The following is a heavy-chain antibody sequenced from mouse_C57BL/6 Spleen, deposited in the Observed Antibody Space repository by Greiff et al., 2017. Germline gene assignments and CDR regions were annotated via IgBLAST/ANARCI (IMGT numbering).Heavy chain of an antibody. Sequence: VQLQQPGAELVKPGASVKMSCKASGYTFTSYWITWVKQRPGQGLEWIGDIYPGSGSTNYNEKFKSKATLTVDTSSSTAYMQLSSLTSEDSAVYYCARKDYGNGAWFAYWGQGTLVTVSA. CDR1: GYTFTSYW. CDR3: ARKDYGNGAWFAY. CDR2: IYPGSGST. D-gene: IGHD2-1*01. J-gene: IGHJ3*01. V-gene: IGHV1-55*01.